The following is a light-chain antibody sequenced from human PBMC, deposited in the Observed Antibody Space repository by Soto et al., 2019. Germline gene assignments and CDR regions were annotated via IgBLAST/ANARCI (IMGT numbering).Light chain of an antibody. CDR2: GAS. V-gene: IGKV3-15*01. CDR3: QQYNNWPPGXT. J-gene: IGKJ5*01. Sequence: EIVMTQSPATLSVSPGERATPSCRASQSVSSNLAWYQQKPGQAPRLLIYGASTRATGIPARFSGSGSGTEFTLTISSLQSEDFAVYYCQQYNNWPPGXTFGQGTRLEIK. CDR1: QSVSSN.